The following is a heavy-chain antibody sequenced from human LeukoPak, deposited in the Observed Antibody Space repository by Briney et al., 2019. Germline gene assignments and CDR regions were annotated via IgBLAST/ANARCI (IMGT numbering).Heavy chain of an antibody. D-gene: IGHD1-1*01. V-gene: IGHV4-59*01. CDR2: IYYSGST. CDR1: GGSISSYY. J-gene: IGHJ4*02. CDR3: ARDHNWNDAGGFDY. Sequence: SETLSLTCTVSGGSISSYYWSWIRRPPGKGLEWIGYIYYSGSTNYNPSLKSRVTISVDTSKNQFSLKLSSVTAADTAVYYCARDHNWNDAGGFDYWGQGTLVTVSS.